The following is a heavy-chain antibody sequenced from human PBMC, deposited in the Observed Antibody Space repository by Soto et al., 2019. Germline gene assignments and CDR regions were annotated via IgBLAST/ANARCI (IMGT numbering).Heavy chain of an antibody. Sequence: ASVKVSCKASGYTFTGYYMHWVRQAPGQGLEWMGWINPNSGGTNYAQKFQGWVTMTRDTSISTAYMELSRLRSDDTAVYYCARGTAPGAYYYYMDVWGKGTTVTFSS. V-gene: IGHV1-2*04. CDR1: GYTFTGYY. CDR3: ARGTAPGAYYYYMDV. D-gene: IGHD1-1*01. J-gene: IGHJ6*03. CDR2: INPNSGGT.